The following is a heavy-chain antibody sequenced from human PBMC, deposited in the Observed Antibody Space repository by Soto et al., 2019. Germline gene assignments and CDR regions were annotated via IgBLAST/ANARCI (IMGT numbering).Heavy chain of an antibody. D-gene: IGHD2-2*01. V-gene: IGHV4-39*01. CDR2: IYYSGST. J-gene: IGHJ6*02. Sequence: SETLSLTCTVSGGSISSSSYYWGWLRQPPGKGLEWIGSIYYSGSTYYNPSLKSRVTISVDTSKNQFSLKLSSVTAADTAVYYCAIYCSSTSCYYYGTDVWGQGTTVTVSS. CDR1: GGSISSSSYY. CDR3: AIYCSSTSCYYYGTDV.